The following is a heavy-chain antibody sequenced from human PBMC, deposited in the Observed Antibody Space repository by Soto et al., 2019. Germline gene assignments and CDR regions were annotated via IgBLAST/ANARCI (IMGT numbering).Heavy chain of an antibody. Sequence: GGSLRLSCAASGFTFSSYGIHWVRQAPGKGLEWVAIISYDGSNKNYADSVKGRFTISRDNSENTLYLQMNSLRAEDTAVYYCARSPGYSYGAYWAQGPLVTVSS. J-gene: IGHJ4*02. V-gene: IGHV3-30*03. CDR3: ARSPGYSYGAY. CDR1: GFTFSSYG. CDR2: ISYDGSNK. D-gene: IGHD5-18*01.